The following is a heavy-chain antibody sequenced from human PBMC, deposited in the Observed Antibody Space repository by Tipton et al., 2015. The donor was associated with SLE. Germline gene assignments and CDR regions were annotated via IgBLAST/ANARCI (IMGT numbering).Heavy chain of an antibody. D-gene: IGHD2-2*01. J-gene: IGHJ6*03. CDR1: GDSIVSSSYY. V-gene: IGHV4-39*01. CDR2: MYYTGTT. CDR3: ARQLPGPLGVVPDYMDV. Sequence: LRLSCTVSGDSIVSSSYYWGWIRQPPGKGLEWIVYMYYTGTTYYNPSLKSRVTVSVDTSKTQFPLKLTSVTAADTAVYYCARQLPGPLGVVPDYMDVWGRGTTVTVSS.